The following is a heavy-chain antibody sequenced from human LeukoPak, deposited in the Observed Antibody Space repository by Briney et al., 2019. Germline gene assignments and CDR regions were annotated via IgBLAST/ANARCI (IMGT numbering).Heavy chain of an antibody. CDR1: GFIFSIYT. Sequence: GGSLRLSCSASGFIFSIYTMYWVRQAPGKGPEYVSTISGSGNGFSIYYADSVRGRFTISRDDSKSILYLQTNGLRSEDTAVYYCVKDFGRVRGTPDSWGQGTLVTVSS. CDR2: ISGSGNGFSI. D-gene: IGHD3-16*01. J-gene: IGHJ4*02. V-gene: IGHV3-64D*06. CDR3: VKDFGRVRGTPDS.